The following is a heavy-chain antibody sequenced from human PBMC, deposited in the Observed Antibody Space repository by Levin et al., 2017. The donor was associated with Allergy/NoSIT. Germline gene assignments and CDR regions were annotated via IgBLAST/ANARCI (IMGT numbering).Heavy chain of an antibody. V-gene: IGHV4-34*01. Sequence: SETLSLTCAVYGGSFSGYYWSWIRQPPGKGLEWIGEINHSGSTNYNPSLKSRVTISVDTSKNQFSLKLSSVTAADTAVYYCARGFGSYASFDYWGQGTLVTVSS. D-gene: IGHD1-26*01. CDR2: INHSGST. CDR1: GGSFSGYY. J-gene: IGHJ4*02. CDR3: ARGFGSYASFDY.